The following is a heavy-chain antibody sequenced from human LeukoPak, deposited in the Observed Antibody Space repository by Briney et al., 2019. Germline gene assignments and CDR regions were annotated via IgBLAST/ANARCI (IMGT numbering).Heavy chain of an antibody. CDR1: GGSISSYY. J-gene: IGHJ3*02. V-gene: IGHV4-59*01. Sequence: SETLPLTCTVSGGSISSYYWSWIRQPPGKGLEWIGYIYYSGSTNYNPSLKSRVTISVDTSKNQFSLKLSSVAAADTAVYYCARDARYDFWSGYPSLDAFDIWGQGTMVTVSS. CDR3: ARDARYDFWSGYPSLDAFDI. D-gene: IGHD3-3*01. CDR2: IYYSGST.